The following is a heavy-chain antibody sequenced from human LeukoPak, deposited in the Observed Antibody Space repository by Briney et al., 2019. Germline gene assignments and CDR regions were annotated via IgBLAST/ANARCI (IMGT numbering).Heavy chain of an antibody. CDR3: AREANYYGSGSYFEGTFDY. CDR2: IYHSGTT. V-gene: IGHV4-59*11. D-gene: IGHD3-10*01. J-gene: IGHJ4*02. CDR1: GVSISTHY. Sequence: SETLSLTCNVSGVSISTHYWSWIRQSPGKGLEWIGFIYHSGTTNYNPSLKSRVTISIDTSKNEFSLKMTSVTAADTAVYFCAREANYYGSGSYFEGTFDYWGQGSLVTVSS.